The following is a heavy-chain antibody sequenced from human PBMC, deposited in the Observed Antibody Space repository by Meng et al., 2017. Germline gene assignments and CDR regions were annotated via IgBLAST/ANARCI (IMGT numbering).Heavy chain of an antibody. CDR1: GFTFSSYA. D-gene: IGHD3-22*01. Sequence: GESLKISCAASGFTFSSYAMSWVRQAPGKGLEWVSAISGSGGSTYYADSVKGRFTISRDNSKNTLYLQMNSLRAEDTAVYYCAKDAGAITMIVVFDYWGQGTLVTVSS. V-gene: IGHV3-23*01. CDR2: ISGSGGST. J-gene: IGHJ4*02. CDR3: AKDAGAITMIVVFDY.